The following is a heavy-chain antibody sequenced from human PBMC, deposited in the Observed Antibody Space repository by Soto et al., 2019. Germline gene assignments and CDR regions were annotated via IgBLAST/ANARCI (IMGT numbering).Heavy chain of an antibody. CDR1: GFTLSNHW. J-gene: IGHJ4*02. D-gene: IGHD3-3*01. V-gene: IGHV3-74*01. Sequence: GGSLRLSCAASGFTLSNHWMHWVRQAPGKGLVWVSSIHGGGSGSSYADSVKGRFTSTSYNAENTLHLQMNGLRGEDSAIYYCVRGTRYWRGMDYWGRGTLVTVSS. CDR2: IHGGGSGS. CDR3: VRGTRYWRGMDY.